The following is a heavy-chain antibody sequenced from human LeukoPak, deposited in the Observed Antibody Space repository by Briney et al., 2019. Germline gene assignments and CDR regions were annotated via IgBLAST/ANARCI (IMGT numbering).Heavy chain of an antibody. CDR2: INYDGSNK. Sequence: GGSLRLSCAASGFSFRHYGMHWVRQAPGKGLECGAFINYDGSNKYYADSVKGRFTISRDNAKNSLYLQMNSLRAEDTAVYYCARDYSGRDGYNDDAFDIWGQGTMVTVSS. J-gene: IGHJ3*02. CDR3: ARDYSGRDGYNDDAFDI. CDR1: GFSFRHYG. D-gene: IGHD5-24*01. V-gene: IGHV3-30*02.